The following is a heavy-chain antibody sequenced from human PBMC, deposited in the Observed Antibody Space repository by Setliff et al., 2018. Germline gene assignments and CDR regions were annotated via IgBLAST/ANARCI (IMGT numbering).Heavy chain of an antibody. CDR2: INTNTGNP. D-gene: IGHD3-9*01. Sequence: ASVKVSCKASGYTFTTYAIHWVRQAPGHGQRLEWMGWINTNTGNPTYAQGFTGRFVFSLDTSVSTAYLQISSLKAEDTAVYYCARDKGSIGLTGPRCDYWGQGTLVTVSS. J-gene: IGHJ4*02. CDR3: ARDKGSIGLTGPRCDY. CDR1: GYTFTTYA. V-gene: IGHV7-4-1*02.